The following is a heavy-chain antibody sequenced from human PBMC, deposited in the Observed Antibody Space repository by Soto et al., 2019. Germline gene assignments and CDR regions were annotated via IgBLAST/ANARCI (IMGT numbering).Heavy chain of an antibody. Sequence: PGGSLRLSCAASGFTFSSYSMNWVRQAPGKGLEWVSSISSSSSYIYYADSVKGRFTISRDNAKNSLYLQMNSLRAEDTAVYYCASFEYYYDSSGYYPYGMDVWGQGTTVTVSS. V-gene: IGHV3-21*01. CDR1: GFTFSSYS. CDR2: ISSSSSYI. CDR3: ASFEYYYDSSGYYPYGMDV. J-gene: IGHJ6*02. D-gene: IGHD3-22*01.